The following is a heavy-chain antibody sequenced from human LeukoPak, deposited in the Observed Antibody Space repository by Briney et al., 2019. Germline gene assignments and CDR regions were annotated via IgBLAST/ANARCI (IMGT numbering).Heavy chain of an antibody. Sequence: SETLSLTCAVSGYSISSGYYWGWIRQPPGKGLEWIGSIYHSGSTYYNPSLKSRVTISVDTSKNQFSLKLSPVTAADTAVYYCASPYYYDSSGYGDAFDIWGQGTMVTVSS. CDR2: IYHSGST. J-gene: IGHJ3*02. D-gene: IGHD3-22*01. CDR3: ASPYYYDSSGYGDAFDI. V-gene: IGHV4-38-2*01. CDR1: GYSISSGYY.